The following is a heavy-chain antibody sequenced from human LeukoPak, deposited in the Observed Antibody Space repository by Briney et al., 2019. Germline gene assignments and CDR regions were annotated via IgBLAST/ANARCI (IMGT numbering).Heavy chain of an antibody. J-gene: IGHJ4*02. D-gene: IGHD3-22*01. CDR2: ISAYNGNT. CDR3: ARTRGDYYDSSGYPDY. Sequence: GASVKVSCKASGYTFTSYGISWVRQAPGQGLEWMGWISAYNGNTNYAQKLQGRVTMTTDTSTSTAYMELRSLRSDDTAVYYCARTRGDYYDSSGYPDYWGQGTLVTVSP. CDR1: GYTFTSYG. V-gene: IGHV1-18*01.